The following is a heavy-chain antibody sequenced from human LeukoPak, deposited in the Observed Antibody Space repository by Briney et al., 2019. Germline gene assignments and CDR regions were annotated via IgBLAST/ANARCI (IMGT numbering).Heavy chain of an antibody. CDR2: FDPEDGET. CDR3: ATPSFLDDSSGYEY. D-gene: IGHD3-22*01. V-gene: IGHV1-24*01. Sequence: GASVKVSCKASGYTFTSYGISWVRQAPGKGLEWMGGFDPEDGETIYAQKFQGRVTMTEDTSTDTAYMELSSLRSEDTAVYYCATPSFLDDSSGYEYWGQGTLVTVSS. CDR1: GYTFTSYG. J-gene: IGHJ4*02.